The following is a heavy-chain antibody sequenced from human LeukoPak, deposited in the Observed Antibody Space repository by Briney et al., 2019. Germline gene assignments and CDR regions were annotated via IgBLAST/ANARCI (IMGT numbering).Heavy chain of an antibody. V-gene: IGHV4-34*01. Sequence: PSETLSLTCAVYGGFSSGYYWGWIRQPPGKGLEWIGEINRGGDTNYNPFLKSRATISIDTSRNYFSLKLSSVTAADTAVYYCARGRGTGSYFHDWGQGTLVTVSS. CDR2: INRGGDT. J-gene: IGHJ4*03. CDR3: ARGRGTGSYFHD. D-gene: IGHD3/OR15-3a*01. CDR1: GGFSSGYY.